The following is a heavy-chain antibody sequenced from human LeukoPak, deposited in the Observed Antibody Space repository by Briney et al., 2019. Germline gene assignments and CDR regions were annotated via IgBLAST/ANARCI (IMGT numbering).Heavy chain of an antibody. D-gene: IGHD1-7*01. CDR2: VSSDGSID. CDR1: GFTFSNYG. J-gene: IGHJ5*02. V-gene: IGHV3-30*03. CDR3: TREGMGTTFSAWFEP. Sequence: GGSLRLSCAASGFTFSNYGMHWVRQAPGKGLEWVAVVSSDGSIDYYADSLRGRFTVSRDNSKNTMFLQFNTLRQEDTAVYYCTREGMGTTFSAWFEPWGQGTLVTVSS.